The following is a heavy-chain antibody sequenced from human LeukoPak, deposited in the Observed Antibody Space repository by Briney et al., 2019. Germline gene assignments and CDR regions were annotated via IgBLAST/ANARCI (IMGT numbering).Heavy chain of an antibody. D-gene: IGHD2-21*01. CDR2: INSDGGST. V-gene: IGHV3-74*01. CDR1: GFTSSSYW. CDR3: ARGTGGYYSLGY. J-gene: IGHJ4*02. Sequence: GGSLRLSCAASGFTSSSYWMHWVRQAPGKGLVWVSRINSDGGSTSYADSVKGRFTISRDNAKNTLYLQMDSLRAEDTAMYYCARGTGGYYSLGYWGQGALVTVSS.